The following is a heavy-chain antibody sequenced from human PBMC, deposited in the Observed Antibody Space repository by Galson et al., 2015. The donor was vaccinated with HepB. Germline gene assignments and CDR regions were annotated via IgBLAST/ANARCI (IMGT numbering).Heavy chain of an antibody. CDR3: ARDGAEPSSWVLRPPDY. V-gene: IGHV3-30-3*01. D-gene: IGHD6-13*01. CDR1: GFTFSSYA. Sequence: SLRLSCAASGFTFSSYAMHWVRQAPGKGLEWVAVISYDGSNKYYADSVKGRFTISRDNSKNTLYLQMNSLRAEDTAVYYCARDGAEPSSWVLRPPDYWGQGTLVTVSS. CDR2: ISYDGSNK. J-gene: IGHJ4*02.